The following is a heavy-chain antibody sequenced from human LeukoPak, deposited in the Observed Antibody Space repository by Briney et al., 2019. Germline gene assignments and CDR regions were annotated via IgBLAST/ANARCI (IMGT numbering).Heavy chain of an antibody. V-gene: IGHV1-2*02. CDR3: VVLWFGELLSTPYFDY. D-gene: IGHD3-10*01. Sequence: ASVKVSCKASGYTFTSYYMHWVRQAPGQGLEWMGWINPNSGGTNYAQKFQGRVTMTRDTSISTAYMELSRLRSDDTAVYYCVVLWFGELLSTPYFDYWGQGTLVTVSS. J-gene: IGHJ4*02. CDR1: GYTFTSYY. CDR2: INPNSGGT.